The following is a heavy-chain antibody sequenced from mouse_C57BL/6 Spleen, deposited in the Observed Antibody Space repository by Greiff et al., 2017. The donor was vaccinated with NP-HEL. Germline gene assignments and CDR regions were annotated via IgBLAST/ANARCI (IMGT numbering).Heavy chain of an antibody. CDR1: GFSLTSYG. D-gene: IGHD4-1*01. J-gene: IGHJ2*01. V-gene: IGHV2-2*01. Sequence: QVQLQQSGPGLVQPSQRLSITCTVSGFSLTSYGVHWVRQSPGKGLEWLGVIWSGGSTDYNAAFISRLSISKDNSKSQVFFKMNSLQADDTAIYYCARELGRQYYFDYWGQGTTLTVSS. CDR3: ARELGRQYYFDY. CDR2: IWSGGST.